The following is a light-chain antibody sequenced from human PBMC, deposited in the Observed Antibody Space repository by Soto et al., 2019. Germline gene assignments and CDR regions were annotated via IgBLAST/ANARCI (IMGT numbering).Light chain of an antibody. CDR3: QQYNNWPRT. CDR2: GAS. J-gene: IGKJ1*01. V-gene: IGKV3-15*01. CDR1: QSVSSD. Sequence: EIVMTQSPGTLSVSPGETATLSCSASQSVSSDLAWLQQKPGQSPRLLMYGASTRATDIPARFSASGFGTEFTLTISSLQSEDFAVYYCQQYNNWPRTFGQGTRVEI.